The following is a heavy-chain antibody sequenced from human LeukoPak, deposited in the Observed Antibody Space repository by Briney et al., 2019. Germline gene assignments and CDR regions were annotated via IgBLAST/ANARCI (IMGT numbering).Heavy chain of an antibody. J-gene: IGHJ5*02. D-gene: IGHD6-13*01. CDR3: ARDLGAATYNWFDP. Sequence: SETLSLTCTVSGGSISSYYWSWIRQPPGKGLEWIGEINRSGSTNSNPSLKSRVTISADTSKNQFSLKLSSVTAADTAVYYCARDLGAATYNWFDPWGQGTLDTVSS. CDR2: INRSGST. CDR1: GGSISSYY. V-gene: IGHV4-34*01.